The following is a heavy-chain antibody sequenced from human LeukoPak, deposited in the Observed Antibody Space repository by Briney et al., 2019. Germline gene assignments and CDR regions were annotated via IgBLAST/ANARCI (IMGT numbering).Heavy chain of an antibody. D-gene: IGHD1-26*01. Sequence: SETLSLTCTVSRGSINSYYWGWVRQPPGKGLEGIGRIYTTGATQYNPSLKSRFTMSIDTSTNQFSLNLRSMTAADPAVYYCGGQGYTASYYFLDFWSQGTLVAVS. J-gene: IGHJ4*02. CDR3: GGQGYTASYYFLDF. CDR2: IYTTGAT. V-gene: IGHV4-4*07. CDR1: RGSINSYY.